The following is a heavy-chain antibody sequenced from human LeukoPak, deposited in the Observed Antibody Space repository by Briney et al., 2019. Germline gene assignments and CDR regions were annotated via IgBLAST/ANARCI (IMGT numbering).Heavy chain of an antibody. J-gene: IGHJ4*02. CDR3: ARGLGTLRY. Sequence: PSETLSLTCAVYGGSFSGYYWSWIRQPPGKGLEWIGEINHSGSTNYNPSLKSRVTISVDKSKNQFSLKLSPVTAADTAVYYCARGLGTLRYWGQGTLVTVSS. CDR2: INHSGST. V-gene: IGHV4-34*01. D-gene: IGHD6-13*01. CDR1: GGSFSGYY.